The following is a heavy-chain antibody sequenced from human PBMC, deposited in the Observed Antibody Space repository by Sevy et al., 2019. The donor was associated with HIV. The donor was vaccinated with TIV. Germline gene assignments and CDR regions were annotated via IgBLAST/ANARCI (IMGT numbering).Heavy chain of an antibody. Sequence: ASVKVSCKASGYTFTSYGISWVQQAPGQGLEWMGWINPYNGKTNYAQKLQGRVTMTTDTSTSTAYMEVRSLRSDDTAVYYCARGYNWNINFDYWGQGTLVTVSS. CDR3: ARGYNWNINFDY. CDR1: GYTFTSYG. D-gene: IGHD1-1*01. J-gene: IGHJ4*02. V-gene: IGHV1-18*01. CDR2: INPYNGKT.